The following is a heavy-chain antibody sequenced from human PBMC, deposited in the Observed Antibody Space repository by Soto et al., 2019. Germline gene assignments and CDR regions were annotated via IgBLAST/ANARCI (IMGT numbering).Heavy chain of an antibody. D-gene: IGHD6-6*01. CDR1: GGSISSTNW. V-gene: IGHV4-4*02. J-gene: IGHJ4*02. CDR3: ARDRGSSSFIVY. Sequence: PSETLSLTCAVSGGSISSTNWWSWVRQPPGKGLEWIGEIYHSGSTNYNPSLKSRVTISVDRSKNQFSLNLTSVTAADTAVYYCARDRGSSSFIVYWGQGTLVTVSS. CDR2: IYHSGST.